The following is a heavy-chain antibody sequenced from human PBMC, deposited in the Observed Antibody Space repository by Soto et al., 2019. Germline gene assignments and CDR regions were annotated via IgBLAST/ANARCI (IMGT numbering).Heavy chain of an antibody. CDR1: GFSLSTSGVG. J-gene: IGHJ4*02. D-gene: IGHD1-26*01. CDR2: IYWDDDK. V-gene: IGHV2-5*02. Sequence: QITLKESGPTLVKPTQTLTLTCTFSGFSLSTSGVGVGWIRQPPGKALEWLALIYWDDDKHYSPSLKNRLTIXXDTSKNRVVLTVTNMDPVDTATYYCAHLLGVSFDYWGQGTLVTVSS. CDR3: AHLLGVSFDY.